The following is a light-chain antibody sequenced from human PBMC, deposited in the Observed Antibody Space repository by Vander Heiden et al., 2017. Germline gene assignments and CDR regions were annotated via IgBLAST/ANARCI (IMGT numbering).Light chain of an antibody. Sequence: DIVMTQSPLSLPVTLGQPASISCRADQSVVYKDGNTYLNWFQQRPGQSPRRLIYKVSDRDSGVPDRFSGSGSVTDFTLKISRVEAEDLGVYYCSQGDYCPYTFGQGTKLEIK. CDR3: SQGDYCPYT. CDR1: QSVVYKDGNTY. V-gene: IGKV2-30*01. J-gene: IGKJ2*01. CDR2: KVS.